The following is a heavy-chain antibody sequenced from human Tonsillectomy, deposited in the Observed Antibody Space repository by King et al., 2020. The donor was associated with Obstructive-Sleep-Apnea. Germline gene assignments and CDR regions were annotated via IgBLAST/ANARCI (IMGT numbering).Heavy chain of an antibody. CDR1: GGTFNSYA. CDR2: IIPIFGTA. J-gene: IGHJ6*02. CDR3: ARDPRDVEDHYYYYTMDV. Sequence: QLVQSGAEVKKPGSSVKVSCKASGGTFNSYAISWVRQAPGQGLEWMGGIIPIFGTANYAQKFQGRVTITADESTSTAYMELSSLRSEDTAVYYCARDPRDVEDHYYYYTMDVWGQGTTVTVSS. D-gene: IGHD2-15*01. V-gene: IGHV1-69*12.